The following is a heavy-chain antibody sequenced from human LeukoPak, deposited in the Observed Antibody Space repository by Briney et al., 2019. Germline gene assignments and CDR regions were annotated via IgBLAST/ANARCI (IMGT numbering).Heavy chain of an antibody. CDR1: GYTFTSYD. V-gene: IGHV1-8*01. CDR3: ARGPTYYDSSWGYFDL. D-gene: IGHD3-22*01. J-gene: IGHJ2*01. Sequence: PLASVKVSCKASGYTFTSYDINWVRQATGQGLEWLGWMNPNIGNTGYSQNFQGRVTMTRNTSISTAYMELTSLRSEDTAVYYCARGPTYYDSSWGYFDLWGRGTLVTVSS. CDR2: MNPNIGNT.